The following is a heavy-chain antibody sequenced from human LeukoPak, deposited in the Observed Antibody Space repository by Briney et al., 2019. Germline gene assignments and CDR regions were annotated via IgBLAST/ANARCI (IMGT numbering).Heavy chain of an antibody. CDR2: IRYDGSNK. CDR3: ANHYYDSSGYYSAFDI. CDR1: GFTFSSYG. V-gene: IGHV3-30*02. Sequence: GGSLRLSCAASGFTFSSYGMHWVRQAPGKGLEWVAFIRYDGSNKYYADSVKGRFTISRDNSKNTLYLQMNSLRAEDTAVYYCANHYYDSSGYYSAFDIWGQGTMVTVSS. J-gene: IGHJ3*02. D-gene: IGHD3-22*01.